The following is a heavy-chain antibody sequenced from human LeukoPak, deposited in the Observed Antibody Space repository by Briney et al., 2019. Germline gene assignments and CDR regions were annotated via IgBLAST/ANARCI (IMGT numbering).Heavy chain of an antibody. CDR3: VPGGWGYSIYFDY. V-gene: IGHV3-64D*06. Sequence: SGGSLRLSCSASGFTFSSYAMHWVRQAPGEGLEYVSAISSNGGSTYYADSVKGRFTISRDNSKNTLYLQMSSLRAEDTAVYYCVPGGWGYSIYFDYWGQGTLVTVSS. CDR2: ISSNGGST. J-gene: IGHJ4*02. CDR1: GFTFSSYA. D-gene: IGHD2-21*01.